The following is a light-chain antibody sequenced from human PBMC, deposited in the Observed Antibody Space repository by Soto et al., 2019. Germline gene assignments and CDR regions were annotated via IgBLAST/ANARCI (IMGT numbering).Light chain of an antibody. J-gene: IGLJ1*01. Sequence: QSVLTQPRSASGSPGQSVTISCTGSSSDVGGYNYVSWYQQHPGKAPKLMIYDVSTRPSGVPDRFSASKSGNTASLTVSGLQAEDEADYYCCSYAGSYTYVFGTGTKVTVL. CDR1: SSDVGGYNY. CDR2: DVS. CDR3: CSYAGSYTYV. V-gene: IGLV2-11*01.